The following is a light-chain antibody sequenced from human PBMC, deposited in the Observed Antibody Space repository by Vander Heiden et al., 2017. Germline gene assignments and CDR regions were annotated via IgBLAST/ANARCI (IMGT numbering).Light chain of an antibody. J-gene: IGKJ2*01. CDR1: QSVTSN. V-gene: IGKV3-15*01. CDR2: GAS. CDR3: QQYDNWLYT. Sequence: EVVMTQSPATLSVSPGDRATLSCRASQSVTSNLAWYQQKPGQAPGLLVYGASTRATGIPARFSGSGSGTEFTLTISSLQSEDFAVYYCQQYDNWLYTFGQGTKLEIK.